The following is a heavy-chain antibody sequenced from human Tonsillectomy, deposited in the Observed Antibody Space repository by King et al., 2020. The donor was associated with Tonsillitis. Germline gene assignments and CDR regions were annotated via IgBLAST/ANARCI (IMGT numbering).Heavy chain of an antibody. CDR2: ISSDGASK. J-gene: IGHJ4*02. CDR3: AKDLGSGWSNFDS. Sequence: VQLVESGGGVVQPGTSLRLSCAASGITFSRYGFHWVRQTPGKGLEWVAVISSDGASKYYADSVKGRFTISRDNSKGQLYLQMISLRPEDTATYYCAKDLGSGWSNFDSWGQGTLVTVSS. D-gene: IGHD6-19*01. V-gene: IGHV3-30*18. CDR1: GITFSRYG.